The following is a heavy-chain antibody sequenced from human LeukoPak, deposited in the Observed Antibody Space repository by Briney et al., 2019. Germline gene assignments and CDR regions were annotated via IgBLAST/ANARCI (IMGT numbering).Heavy chain of an antibody. J-gene: IGHJ4*02. CDR2: ISAYNGNT. CDR1: GYTFTSYG. CDR3: ATTATVDYYDSSGFDY. Sequence: ASVNVSCKASGYTFTSYGISWVRQAPGQGLEWMGWISAYNGNTNYAQKFQGRVTMTEDTSTDTAYMELSSLRSEDTAVYYCATTATVDYYDSSGFDYWGQGTLVTVSS. D-gene: IGHD3-22*01. V-gene: IGHV1-18*01.